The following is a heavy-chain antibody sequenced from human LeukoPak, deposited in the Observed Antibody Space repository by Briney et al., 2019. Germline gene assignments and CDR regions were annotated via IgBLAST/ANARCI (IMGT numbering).Heavy chain of an antibody. CDR2: IYYSGST. D-gene: IGHD3-3*01. J-gene: IGHJ6*02. V-gene: IGHV4-30-4*01. CDR3: AREPTPLGSGYYYYGMDV. CDR1: GGSISSGDYY. Sequence: SETLSLTCTVSGGSISSGDYYWSWIRQPPGKGLEWIGYIYYSGSTYYNPSLKSRVTISVDTSKNQFSLKLSSVTAADTAVYYCAREPTPLGSGYYYYGMDVWGQGTTVTVSS.